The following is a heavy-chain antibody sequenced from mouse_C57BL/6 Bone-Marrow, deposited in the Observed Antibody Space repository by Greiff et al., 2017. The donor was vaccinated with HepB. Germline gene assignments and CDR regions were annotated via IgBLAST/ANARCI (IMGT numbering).Heavy chain of an antibody. CDR2: INYDGSST. D-gene: IGHD1-1*01. V-gene: IGHV5-16*01. CDR3: ARDPYYYGSMDY. CDR1: GFTFSDYY. J-gene: IGHJ4*01. Sequence: EVQVVESEGGLVQPGRSMKLSCTASGFTFSDYYMAWVRQVPEKGLEWVANINYDGSSTYYLDSLKSRFIISRDNAKNILYLQMSSLKSEDTATYYCARDPYYYGSMDYWGQGTSVTVSS.